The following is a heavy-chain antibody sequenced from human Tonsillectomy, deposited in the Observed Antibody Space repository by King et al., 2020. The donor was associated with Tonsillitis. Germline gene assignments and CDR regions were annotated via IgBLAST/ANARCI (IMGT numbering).Heavy chain of an antibody. V-gene: IGHV3-30*04. J-gene: IGHJ3*02. CDR3: ARRGSSSWYRDAFDI. CDR1: GFTFSSYA. CDR2: ISYDGSNK. Sequence: QLVQSGGGVVQPGRSLRLSCAASGFTFSSYAMHWVRQAPGKGLEWVAVISYDGSNKYYADSVKGRFTISRDNSKNTLYLQMNSLRAEVTAVYYCARRGSSSWYRDAFDIWGQGTMVTVSS. D-gene: IGHD6-13*01.